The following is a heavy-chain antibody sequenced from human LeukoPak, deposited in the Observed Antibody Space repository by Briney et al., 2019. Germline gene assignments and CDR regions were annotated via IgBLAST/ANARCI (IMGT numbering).Heavy chain of an antibody. V-gene: IGHV3-23*01. D-gene: IGHD2-2*01. CDR1: GFIFSNYV. CDR2: LSSSGGST. CDR3: ATDLVVVLPAAYDN. Sequence: GGSLRLSCSASGFIFSNYVMSWVRQSPGKGLEWVSTLSSSGGSTYHADSVKGRFTISRDNSKNTLYLQMNSLRAEDTAVCYCATDLVVVLPAAYDNWGQGALVTVSS. J-gene: IGHJ4*02.